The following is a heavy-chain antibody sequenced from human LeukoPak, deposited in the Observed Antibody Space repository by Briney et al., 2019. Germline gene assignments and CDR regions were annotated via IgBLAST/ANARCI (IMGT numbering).Heavy chain of an antibody. V-gene: IGHV3-30-3*01. Sequence: GGSLRLSCAASGLTFSSYAMHWVRQAPGKGLEWVAVISYDGSNKYYADSVKGRFTISRGNSKNTLYLQMNSLRAEDTAVYYCARDPEPDYDFWSVYYFDYWGQGTLVTVSS. J-gene: IGHJ4*02. CDR3: ARDPEPDYDFWSVYYFDY. D-gene: IGHD3-3*01. CDR1: GLTFSSYA. CDR2: ISYDGSNK.